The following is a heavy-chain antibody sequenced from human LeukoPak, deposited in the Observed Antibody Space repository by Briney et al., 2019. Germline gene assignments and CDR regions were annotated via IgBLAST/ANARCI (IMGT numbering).Heavy chain of an antibody. CDR2: IYSGSNT. CDR3: AGKSGSNKGLDY. D-gene: IGHD1-26*01. CDR1: GFSVSNDY. J-gene: IGHJ4*02. Sequence: PGGSLRLSCAASGFSVSNDYTSWVRQAPGKGLEWISVIYSGSNTYYADSVKGRFAISRDNSKNTLYLLMNSLRAEDTAVYYCAGKSGSNKGLDYWGLGTLVTVSS. V-gene: IGHV3-53*01.